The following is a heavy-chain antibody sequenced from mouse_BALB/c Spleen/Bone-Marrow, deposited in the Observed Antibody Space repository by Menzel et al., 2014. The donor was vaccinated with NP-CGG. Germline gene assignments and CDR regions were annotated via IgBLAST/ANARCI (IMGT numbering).Heavy chain of an antibody. V-gene: IGHV14-3*02. CDR3: ASDVYGGDLDY. CDR1: GFNFNDSS. D-gene: IGHD2-3*01. CDR2: IGPANGNT. Sequence: VQLQQSGAELVKPGASVKLSCTASGFNFNDSSMHWVKQRHAKSLEWIGRIGPANGNTKYNPKFKGKATLTVDTSSNTAYLELSSLTSEDSAIYYCASDVYGGDLDYWGQGTSLTVSS. J-gene: IGHJ2*02.